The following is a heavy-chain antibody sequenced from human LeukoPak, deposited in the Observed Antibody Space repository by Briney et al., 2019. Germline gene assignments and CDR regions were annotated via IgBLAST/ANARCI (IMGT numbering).Heavy chain of an antibody. CDR1: GGSISSSGYY. CDR3: ARGAKMATRGFDY. Sequence: SQALSLTCTVSGGSISSSGYYWNWSRQHPGKGLEWIGYIYNSGRTHTKPSLKSRVTISVDTSKKQLSLKLRYVTAADTAVYYCARGAKMATRGFDYWGQGTLVTVSS. D-gene: IGHD5-12*01. J-gene: IGHJ4*02. V-gene: IGHV4-31*03. CDR2: IYNSGRT.